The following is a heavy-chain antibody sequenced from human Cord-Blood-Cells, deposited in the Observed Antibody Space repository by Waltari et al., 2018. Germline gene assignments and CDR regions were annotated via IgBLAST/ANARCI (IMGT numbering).Heavy chain of an antibody. CDR3: ARALTVTTAFDI. J-gene: IGHJ3*02. V-gene: IGHV1-2*06. CDR1: GYTFTGYY. Sequence: QVQLVQSGAEVKKPGASVKVSCTASGYTFTGYYMHWVLQAPGQGLEWMRRINPNSGGTNYAQKFQGRVTMTRDTSISTAYMELSRLRSDDTAVYYCARALTVTTAFDIWGHGTMVTVSS. CDR2: INPNSGGT. D-gene: IGHD4-4*01.